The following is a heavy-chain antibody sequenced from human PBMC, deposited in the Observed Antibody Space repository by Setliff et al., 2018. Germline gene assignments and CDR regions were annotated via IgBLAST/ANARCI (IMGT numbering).Heavy chain of an antibody. Sequence: SLTCSVSSGSMRNYYWIWIRQPAGEGLEWIGRIYTSGSTNYNPSLKRRVTISLEMSKNQFSLTLSSVTAADTAVYYCARARPATIAGVVPGVADFGIDVWGQGTTVTVSS. J-gene: IGHJ6*02. CDR1: SGSMRNYY. CDR2: IYTSGST. CDR3: ARARPATIAGVVPGVADFGIDV. V-gene: IGHV4-4*07. D-gene: IGHD2-2*01.